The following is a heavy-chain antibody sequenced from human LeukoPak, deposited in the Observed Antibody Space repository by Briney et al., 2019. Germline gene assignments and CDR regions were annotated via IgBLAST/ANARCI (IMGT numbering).Heavy chain of an antibody. V-gene: IGHV1-2*06. J-gene: IGHJ5*02. CDR2: INPNSGGT. Sequence: ASVKVSXKASGYTFTGYYMHWVRQAPGQGLEWMGRINPNSGGTNYAQKLQGRVTMTTDTSTSTAYMELRSLRSDDTAVYYCARGPDYDFWSGSNWFDPWGQGTLVTVSS. CDR1: GYTFTGYY. D-gene: IGHD3-3*01. CDR3: ARGPDYDFWSGSNWFDP.